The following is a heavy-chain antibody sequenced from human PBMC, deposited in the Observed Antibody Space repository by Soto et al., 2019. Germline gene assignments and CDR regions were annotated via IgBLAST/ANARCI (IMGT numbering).Heavy chain of an antibody. Sequence: SLRLSCAASGFTFSTYWMHWVRQAPGKGLVWVSRINYDGSSTDYADSVKGRFTISRDNAKNTLYLQMNTLTAEDTAVYYCTRGPRPTSVGTGAYWGQGTLVTVS. D-gene: IGHD3-10*01. V-gene: IGHV3-74*01. CDR1: GFTFSTYW. CDR2: INYDGSST. CDR3: TRGPRPTSVGTGAY. J-gene: IGHJ4*02.